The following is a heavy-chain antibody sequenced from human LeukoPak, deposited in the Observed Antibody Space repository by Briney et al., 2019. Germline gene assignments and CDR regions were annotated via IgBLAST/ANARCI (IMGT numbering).Heavy chain of an antibody. J-gene: IGHJ6*03. CDR1: GGTFSSYA. D-gene: IGHD6-6*01. V-gene: IGHV1-69*13. Sequence: ASVKVSCKASGGTFSSYAISWVRQAPGQGLEWMGGIIPIFGTANYAQKFQGRVTITADESTSTAYMELSSLRSEDTAVYYCAISSAPYYYYYYYMDVWGKGTTVTVSS. CDR3: AISSAPYYYYYYYMDV. CDR2: IIPIFGTA.